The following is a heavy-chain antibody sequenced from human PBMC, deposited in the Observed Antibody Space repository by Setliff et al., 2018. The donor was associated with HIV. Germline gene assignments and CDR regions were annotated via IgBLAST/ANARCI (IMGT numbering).Heavy chain of an antibody. CDR3: ARPKKRGDYYYYYYYMDV. J-gene: IGHJ6*03. CDR2: IYYSGST. CDR1: GGSFSGYY. V-gene: IGHV4-34*09. D-gene: IGHD3-16*01. Sequence: SSETLSLTCAVYGGSFSGYYWSWIRQPPGKGLEWIGSIYYSGSTYYNPSLKSRVTISVDTSKNQFSLKLSSVTAADTAVYYCARPKKRGDYYYYYYYMDVWGKGTTVTVSS.